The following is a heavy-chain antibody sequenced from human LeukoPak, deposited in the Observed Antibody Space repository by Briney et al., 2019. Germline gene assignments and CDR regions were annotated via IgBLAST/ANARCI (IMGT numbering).Heavy chain of an antibody. CDR3: ARAAPDCSSTSCPARY. V-gene: IGHV1-69*05. D-gene: IGHD2-2*01. CDR2: IIPIFGTA. Sequence: GASVKDSCKASGGTFSSYAISWVRQAPGQGLEWMGGIIPIFGTANYAQKFQGRVTITTDESTSTAYMELSSLRSEDTAVYYCARAAPDCSSTSCPARYWGQGTLVTVSS. J-gene: IGHJ4*02. CDR1: GGTFSSYA.